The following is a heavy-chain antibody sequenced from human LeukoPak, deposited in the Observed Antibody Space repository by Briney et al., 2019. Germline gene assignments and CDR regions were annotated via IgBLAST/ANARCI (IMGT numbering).Heavy chain of an antibody. J-gene: IGHJ4*02. CDR1: GFTFSSYS. CDR2: ISSSSSYI. CDR3: ASLELLWFGELSPDY. D-gene: IGHD3-10*01. V-gene: IGHV3-21*01. Sequence: GGSLRLSCAASGFTFSSYSMTWVRQAPGKGLEWVSSISSSSSYIYYADSVKGRFTISRDNAKNSLYLQMNSLRAEDTAVYYCASLELLWFGELSPDYWGQGTLVTVSS.